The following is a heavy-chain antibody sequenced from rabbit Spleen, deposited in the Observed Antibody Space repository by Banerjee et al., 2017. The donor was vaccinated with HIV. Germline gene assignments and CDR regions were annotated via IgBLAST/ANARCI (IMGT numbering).Heavy chain of an antibody. Sequence: QSLEESGGDLVKPGASLTLTCTASGFSFSSSYWICWVRQAPGKGLEWIACIYAGSSGSTYFASWVNGRFTISLDKAQNTVTLQMTSLTAADTATYFCTRAGYAGYSGYGYPYNMDLWGQGTLVT. V-gene: IGHV1S40*01. D-gene: IGHD7-1*01. CDR3: TRAGYAGYSGYGYPYNMDL. J-gene: IGHJ3*01. CDR2: IYAGSSGST. CDR1: GFSFSSSYW.